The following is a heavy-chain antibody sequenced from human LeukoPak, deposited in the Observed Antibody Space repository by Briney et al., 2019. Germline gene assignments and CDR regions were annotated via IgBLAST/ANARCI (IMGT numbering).Heavy chain of an antibody. V-gene: IGHV3-74*01. J-gene: IGHJ3*02. Sequence: GGSLRLSCAASGFTFSTYWLHWVRQAPGKGLVWVSRINSDGSTTSYADSVKGRFTSSGDNAKNTLYLQMNSLRPEDTAVYYCARGSNSWNNAFDIWAKGQWSPSLQ. D-gene: IGHD2/OR15-2a*01. CDR1: GFTFSTYW. CDR3: ARGSNSWNNAFDI. CDR2: INSDGSTT.